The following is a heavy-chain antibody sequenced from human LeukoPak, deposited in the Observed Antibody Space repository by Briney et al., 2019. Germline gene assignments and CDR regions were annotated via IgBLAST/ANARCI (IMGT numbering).Heavy chain of an antibody. Sequence: SETLSLTCAVYGVSFSGYYWSWIRQPPGKGLEWIGEINHSGSTNYNPSLKSRVTISVDTSKNQFSLKLSSVTAADTAVYYCARGTERDVLPAANSFDYWGQGTLVTVSS. V-gene: IGHV4-34*01. CDR3: ARGTERDVLPAANSFDY. CDR1: GVSFSGYY. CDR2: INHSGST. J-gene: IGHJ4*02. D-gene: IGHD2-2*01.